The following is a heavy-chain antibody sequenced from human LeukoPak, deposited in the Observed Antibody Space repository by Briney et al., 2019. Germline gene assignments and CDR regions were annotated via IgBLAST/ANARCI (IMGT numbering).Heavy chain of an antibody. CDR3: AREADSSGYFFRPDY. CDR2: ISVYSDDT. V-gene: IGHV1-18*01. J-gene: IGHJ4*02. D-gene: IGHD3-22*01. CDR1: GYTFINYA. Sequence: GASVKVSCKASGYTFINYAISWVRQAPGQGLEWMGWISVYSDDTMSAQNLQGRITMTKDTSTSTAYMELRSLRSDDTAVYYCAREADSSGYFFRPDYWGQGTLVTVSS.